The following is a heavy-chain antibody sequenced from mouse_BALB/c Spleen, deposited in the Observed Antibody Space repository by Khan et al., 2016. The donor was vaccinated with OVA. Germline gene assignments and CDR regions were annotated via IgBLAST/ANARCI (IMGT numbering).Heavy chain of an antibody. CDR3: AREIGSSFWFAY. D-gene: IGHD1-1*01. Sequence: VQLKQSGPVLVKPGASVKMSCKASGYTFTNYIVHWVQQKPGQGLEWLGYINPYNDGAKYNEKFKGKATLTSDKSSSTAYMELSGLTSEDSAVYYCAREIGSSFWFAYWSQGTLVTVSA. J-gene: IGHJ3*01. CDR1: GYTFTNYI. CDR2: INPYNDGA. V-gene: IGHV1S136*01.